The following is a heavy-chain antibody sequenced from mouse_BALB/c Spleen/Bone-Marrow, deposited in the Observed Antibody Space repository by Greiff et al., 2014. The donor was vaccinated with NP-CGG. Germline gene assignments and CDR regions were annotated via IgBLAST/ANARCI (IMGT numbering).Heavy chain of an antibody. CDR1: GFSLTSYG. V-gene: IGHV2-2*02. Sequence: QVQLKESGPGLVQPSQSLSITCTVSGFSLTSYGVHWVRQSPGKGLEWLGVIWSGGSTGYNAAFISRLSISKDNSKGQVFFKMNSLQANDTAIYYCARYGSILDYWGQGTTLTVSS. D-gene: IGHD1-1*01. J-gene: IGHJ2*01. CDR3: ARYGSILDY. CDR2: IWSGGST.